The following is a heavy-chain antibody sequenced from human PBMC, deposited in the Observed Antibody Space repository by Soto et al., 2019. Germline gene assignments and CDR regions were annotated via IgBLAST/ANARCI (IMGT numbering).Heavy chain of an antibody. Sequence: QVQLVESGGGVVQTGRSLRLSCAASGFTFSSYGMHWVRQAPGKGLEWVAVISYDGSNKYYADSVKGRFTISRDNSKNTLYLQMNSLRAEDTAVYYCAKDRPSGSRPYYYGMDVWGQGTTVTVAS. CDR2: ISYDGSNK. J-gene: IGHJ6*02. CDR3: AKDRPSGSRPYYYGMDV. D-gene: IGHD1-26*01. V-gene: IGHV3-30*18. CDR1: GFTFSSYG.